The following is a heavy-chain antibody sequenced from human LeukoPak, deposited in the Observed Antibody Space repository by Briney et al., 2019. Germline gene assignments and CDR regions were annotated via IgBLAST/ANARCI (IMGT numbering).Heavy chain of an antibody. D-gene: IGHD3-22*01. CDR1: GFTFSSYS. CDR3: ARDDSSGYLSGYYYYMDV. J-gene: IGHJ6*03. V-gene: IGHV3-48*01. Sequence: GGSLRLSCAASGFTFSSYSMNWVRQAPGKGLEWVSYISSSSSTIYYADSVKGRFTISRDNAKNSLYLQMNSLRAEDTAVYYCARDDSSGYLSGYYYYMDVWGKGTTVTVSS. CDR2: ISSSSSTI.